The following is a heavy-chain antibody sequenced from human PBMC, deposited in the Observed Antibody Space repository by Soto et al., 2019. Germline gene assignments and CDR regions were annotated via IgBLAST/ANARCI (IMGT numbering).Heavy chain of an antibody. CDR1: GFTFSSYG. CDR3: AKDRRVMRASAFDI. CDR2: ISYDGSNK. V-gene: IGHV3-30*18. Sequence: QVQLVESGGGVVQPGRSLRLSCAASGFTFSSYGMHWVRQAPGKGLEWVAVISYDGSNKYYADSVKGRFTISRDNSKNTLYLQMNSLRAEDTAVYYSAKDRRVMRASAFDIWGQGTMVTVSS. J-gene: IGHJ3*02. D-gene: IGHD3-10*01.